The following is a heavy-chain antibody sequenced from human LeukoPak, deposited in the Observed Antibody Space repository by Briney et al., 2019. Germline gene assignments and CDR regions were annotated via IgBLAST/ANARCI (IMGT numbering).Heavy chain of an antibody. CDR2: ISPTANLI. D-gene: IGHD6-13*01. CDR3: ARDEAAGNPIGDYYYYYYMDV. V-gene: IGHV3-11*04. Sequence: GGSLRLSCAAAGFTFSDRYMSWIRQGRGRGMEWVAYISPTANLIRYADSVKGRFTISRDNAKNSLYLQMNSLRAEDTAVYYCARDEAAGNPIGDYYYYYYMDVWGKGTTVTVSS. J-gene: IGHJ6*03. CDR1: GFTFSDRY.